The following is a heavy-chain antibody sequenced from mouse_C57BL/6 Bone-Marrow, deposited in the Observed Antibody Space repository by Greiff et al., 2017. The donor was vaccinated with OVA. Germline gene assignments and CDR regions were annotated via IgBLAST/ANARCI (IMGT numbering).Heavy chain of an antibody. CDR2: INPSSGYT. CDR1: GYTFTSYT. Sequence: QVQLQQSGAELARPGASVKMSCKASGYTFTSYTMHWVKQRPGPGLEWIGYINPSSGYTKYNQKFKDKATLTADKSSSTAYMQLSSLASEDSAVYYCARSGWLLGGYFDVWGTGTTVTVSS. CDR3: ARSGWLLGGYFDV. J-gene: IGHJ1*03. V-gene: IGHV1-4*01. D-gene: IGHD2-3*01.